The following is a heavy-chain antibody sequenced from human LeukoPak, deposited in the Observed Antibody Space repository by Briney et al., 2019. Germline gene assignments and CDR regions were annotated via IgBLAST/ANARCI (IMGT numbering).Heavy chain of an antibody. V-gene: IGHV3-48*03. CDR3: ARDYDSSGLDALDI. Sequence: LSGGSLRLSCAASGFTFSSYEMNWVRQAPGEGLEWVSYISSSASTKKYADSVKGRFTISRDNAKNSLYLQMNSLRAEDAAVYYCARDYDSSGLDALDIWGRGTMVTVSS. CDR2: ISSSASTK. J-gene: IGHJ3*02. CDR1: GFTFSSYE. D-gene: IGHD3-22*01.